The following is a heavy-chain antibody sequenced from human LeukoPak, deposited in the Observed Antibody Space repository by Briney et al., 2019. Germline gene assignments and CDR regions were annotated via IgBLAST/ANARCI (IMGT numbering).Heavy chain of an antibody. V-gene: IGHV3-74*01. CDR1: GFTLSSYW. D-gene: IGHD6-13*01. CDR3: EREGRLGYSSSPEFDY. Sequence: GGSLRLSCAASGFTLSSYWMHWVRQAPGKGLVWVSRINSDGSSTSYADSVKGRFTISRDNAKNTLYLQMNSLRAEDTAGYYCEREGRLGYSSSPEFDYWGQGPLFTVPS. CDR2: INSDGSST. J-gene: IGHJ4*02.